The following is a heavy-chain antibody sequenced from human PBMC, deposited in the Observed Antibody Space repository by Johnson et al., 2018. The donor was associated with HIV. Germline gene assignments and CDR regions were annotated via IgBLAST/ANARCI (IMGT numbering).Heavy chain of an antibody. Sequence: VQLVESGGGVVQPGRSLRLSCAASGFTFSSYAMHWVRQAPGKGLEWVANIKQDASDKYYVDSVKGRFTISRDNAKNSLYLQMNSLRAEDTAVYYCARGERFGGTQEAFDIWGQGTMVTVSS. CDR1: GFTFSSYA. CDR3: ARGERFGGTQEAFDI. V-gene: IGHV3-7*01. D-gene: IGHD1-26*01. CDR2: IKQDASDK. J-gene: IGHJ3*02.